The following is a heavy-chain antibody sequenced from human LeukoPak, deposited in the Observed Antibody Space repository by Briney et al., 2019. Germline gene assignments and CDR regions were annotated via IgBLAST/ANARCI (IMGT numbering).Heavy chain of an antibody. CDR1: GFTFSSYW. J-gene: IGHJ5*02. D-gene: IGHD3-16*01. CDR3: ARADLRGGRYP. Sequence: GGSLRLSCVASGFTFSSYWMHWVRQDPRKGLVWVSRINGDGRNINYADSVKGRFTISRDNAKNSLYLQMNSLRAEDTAVYYCARADLRGGRYPWGQGTLVTVSS. CDR2: INGDGRNI. V-gene: IGHV3-74*01.